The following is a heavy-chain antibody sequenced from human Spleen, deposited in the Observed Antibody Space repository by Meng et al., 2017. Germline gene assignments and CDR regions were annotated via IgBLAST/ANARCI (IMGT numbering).Heavy chain of an antibody. Sequence: GGSLRLSCAASGFTFSSSSMTWVRQAPGKGLEWVSAISGSGGSTYYADSVKGRFTISRDNSKNTVFLQINSLRSEDTAVYYCARSPIDKYDLSALPLDYWGQGTLVTVSS. J-gene: IGHJ4*02. D-gene: IGHD3-22*01. CDR3: ARSPIDKYDLSALPLDY. CDR2: ISGSGGST. V-gene: IGHV3-23*01. CDR1: GFTFSSSS.